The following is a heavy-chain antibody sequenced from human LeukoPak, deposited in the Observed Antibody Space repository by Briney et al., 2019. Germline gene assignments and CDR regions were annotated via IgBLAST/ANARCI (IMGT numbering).Heavy chain of an antibody. CDR2: IYPRDSNT. CDR1: GYSFTSHW. J-gene: IGHJ5*02. D-gene: IGHD6-13*01. Sequence: GESLKISCKGSGYGSGYSFTSHWIAWVRQMPGKGLEWMGIIYPRDSNTIYSPSFQGQVTISVDTSINTAYLQWVSLKASDTAMYYCARHPIAAGGAYNWFDPWGQGTLVTVSS. V-gene: IGHV5-51*01. CDR3: ARHPIAAGGAYNWFDP.